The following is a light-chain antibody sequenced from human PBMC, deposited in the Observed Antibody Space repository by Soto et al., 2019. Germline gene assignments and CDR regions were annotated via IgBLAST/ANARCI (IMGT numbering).Light chain of an antibody. CDR2: TSF. Sequence: IQMTQSPSSLSASVGDRVSITCRASQSIGTFLNLYQQKPGESPNLLIHTSFTLYSGVPSRFSGTGSGTDFTLTISSLQPEDFATYFCQQAFSAEWTFGQGTKVDI. J-gene: IGKJ1*01. CDR3: QQAFSAEWT. CDR1: QSIGTF. V-gene: IGKV1-39*01.